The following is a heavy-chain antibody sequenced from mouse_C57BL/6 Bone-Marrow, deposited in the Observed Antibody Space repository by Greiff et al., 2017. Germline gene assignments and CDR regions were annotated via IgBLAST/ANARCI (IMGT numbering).Heavy chain of an antibody. V-gene: IGHV1-81*01. CDR1: GYTFTSYG. J-gene: IGHJ2*01. CDR2: IYPRSGNT. Sequence: VQLVESGAELARPGASVKLSCKASGYTFTSYGISWVKQRTGQGLEWIGEIYPRSGNTYYNEKFKGKATLTADKSSSTAYMELRILTSEDSAVYCCARTLLQGYFDYWGQGTTLTVSS. D-gene: IGHD2-1*01. CDR3: ARTLLQGYFDY.